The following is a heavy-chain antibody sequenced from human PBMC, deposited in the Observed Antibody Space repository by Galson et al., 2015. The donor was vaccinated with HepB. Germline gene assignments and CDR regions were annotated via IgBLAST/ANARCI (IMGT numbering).Heavy chain of an antibody. CDR3: ASRSSGYYYVGWSGFDY. CDR2: ISYDGSNK. J-gene: IGHJ4*02. CDR1: GFTFSSYG. V-gene: IGHV3-30*03. D-gene: IGHD3-22*01. Sequence: SLRLSCAASGFTFSSYGMHWVRQAPGKGLEWVAVISYDGSNKYYADSVKGRFTISRANAKNSLYLQMNSLRAEDTAVYYCASRSSGYYYVGWSGFDYWGQGTLVTVSS.